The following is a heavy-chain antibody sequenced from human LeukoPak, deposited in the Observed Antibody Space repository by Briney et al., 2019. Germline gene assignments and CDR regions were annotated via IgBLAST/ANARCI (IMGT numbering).Heavy chain of an antibody. J-gene: IGHJ5*02. CDR1: GGSFSGYY. CDR3: ARGLPYYDSTWFDP. D-gene: IGHD3-22*01. Sequence: PSETLSLTCAVYGGSFSGYYWSWIRQPPGKGLEWLGEINHSGSTNYNPSLKSRVTISVDTSKNQFSLKLSSVTAADTAVYYCARGLPYYDSTWFDPWGQGTLVTVSS. CDR2: INHSGST. V-gene: IGHV4-34*01.